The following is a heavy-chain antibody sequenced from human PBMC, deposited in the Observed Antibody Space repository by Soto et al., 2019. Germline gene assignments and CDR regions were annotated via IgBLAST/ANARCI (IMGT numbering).Heavy chain of an antibody. Sequence: PSETLSLTCTVSGGSISSYYWSWIRQPPGRGLEWIGYIYYSGSTNYNPSLKSRVTISVDTSKNQFSLKLSSVTAADTAVYYCARDSSDFWSGYNYYYYMDVWGKGTTVTVSS. J-gene: IGHJ6*03. D-gene: IGHD3-3*01. CDR3: ARDSSDFWSGYNYYYYMDV. CDR2: IYYSGST. V-gene: IGHV4-59*01. CDR1: GGSISSYY.